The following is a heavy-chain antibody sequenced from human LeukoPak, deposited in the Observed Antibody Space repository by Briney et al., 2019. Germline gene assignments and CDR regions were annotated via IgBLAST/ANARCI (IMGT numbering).Heavy chain of an antibody. CDR1: GGSFSGYY. CDR3: ARDRSYVWGSYRYTVDYFDY. CDR2: INHSGST. D-gene: IGHD3-16*02. V-gene: IGHV4-34*01. J-gene: IGHJ4*02. Sequence: PSETLSLTCAVYGGSFSGYYWSWIRQPPGKGLEWIGEINHSGSTNYNPSLKSRVTIPVDTSKNQFSLKLSSVTVADTAVYYCARDRSYVWGSYRYTVDYFDYWGQGTLVTVSS.